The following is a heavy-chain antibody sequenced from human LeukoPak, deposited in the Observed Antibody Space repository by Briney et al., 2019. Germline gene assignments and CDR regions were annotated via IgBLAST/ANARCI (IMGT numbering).Heavy chain of an antibody. CDR1: GGSFSGYY. CDR2: INHSGST. CDR3: ARPQRYSSGWWKNWFDP. Sequence: PSETLSLTCAVYGGSFSGYYWSWIRQPPGEGLEWIGEINHSGSTNYNPSLKSRVTISVDTSKNQFSLKLSSGTAADTAVYYCARPQRYSSGWWKNWFDPWGQGTLVTVSS. V-gene: IGHV4-34*01. J-gene: IGHJ5*02. D-gene: IGHD6-19*01.